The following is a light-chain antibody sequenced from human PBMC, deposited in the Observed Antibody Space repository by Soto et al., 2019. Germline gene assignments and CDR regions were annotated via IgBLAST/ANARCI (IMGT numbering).Light chain of an antibody. CDR3: QQYYSLPLT. J-gene: IGKJ3*01. CDR1: QSVLYSSNNKNY. V-gene: IGKV4-1*01. Sequence: DIVMTQSPDSLAVSLGERATINCKSSQSVLYSSNNKNYLAWYQEKPGQPPRLLIYGASTREPGVPDRFSGSGSGTDFTLNISSLQAEDVVVYYCQQYYSLPLTFGPGTKVDIK. CDR2: GAS.